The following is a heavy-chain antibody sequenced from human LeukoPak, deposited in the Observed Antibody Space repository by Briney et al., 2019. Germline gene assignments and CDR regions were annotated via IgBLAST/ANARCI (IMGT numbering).Heavy chain of an antibody. D-gene: IGHD3-3*01. CDR3: AREVRRGYDFWSGYSDAFDI. CDR2: IYYSGST. J-gene: IGHJ3*02. Sequence: SETLSLTCTVSGGSISSYYWSWIRQPPGKGLEWIGHIYYSGSTNYNPSLKSRVTISVDTSKNQLSLKLSSVTAADTAVYYYAREVRRGYDFWSGYSDAFDIWGQGTMVTVSS. CDR1: GGSISSYY. V-gene: IGHV4-59*01.